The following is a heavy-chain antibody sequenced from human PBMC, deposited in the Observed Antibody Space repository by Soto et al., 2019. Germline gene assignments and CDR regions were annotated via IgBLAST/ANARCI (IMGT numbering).Heavy chain of an antibody. J-gene: IGHJ6*01. Sequence: EVQLVESGGGLVQPGGSLRLSCVASGFTFSSYDMHWVRQPTGKGLEWVSGIGIGGDTYYSGSVKGRFTISRENAKDSLYLQMNSLSDGDTAVYYCTRTSGLFSYGLAVRGQGVTVTVSS. CDR3: TRTSGLFSYGLAV. D-gene: IGHD3-3*01. V-gene: IGHV3-13*01. CDR2: IGIGGDT. CDR1: GFTFSSYD.